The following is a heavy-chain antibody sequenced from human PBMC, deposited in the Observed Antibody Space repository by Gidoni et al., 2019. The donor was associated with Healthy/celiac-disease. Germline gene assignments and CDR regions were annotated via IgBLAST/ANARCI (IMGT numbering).Heavy chain of an antibody. CDR2: INHSGST. J-gene: IGHJ5*02. V-gene: IGHV4-34*01. CDR3: ARQRGLLWFGETGGGWFDP. Sequence: QVQLPPWGAALLKPSETLSLTSAVYGGSFSGYSWSGISQTPGKGLEWIGEINHSGSTNYNPSLKSRVTISVDTSKNQFSLKLSSVTAADTAVYYCARQRGLLWFGETGGGWFDPWGQGTLVTVSS. CDR1: GGSFSGYS. D-gene: IGHD3-10*01.